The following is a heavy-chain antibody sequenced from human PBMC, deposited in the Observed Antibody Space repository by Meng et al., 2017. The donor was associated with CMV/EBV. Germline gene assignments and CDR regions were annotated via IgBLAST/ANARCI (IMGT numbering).Heavy chain of an antibody. V-gene: IGHV3-30-3*01. J-gene: IGHJ6*02. CDR3: ARPYCTSPRCWLYYYGLDV. CDR2: ISSDGSKA. Sequence: GESLKISCAASGFTFSSYAIHWVRQAPGKGLEWVAVISSDGSKAYYADSVRGRFTISRDNSKNTLHLQMVSLRAEDTAVCYCARPYCTSPRCWLYYYGLDVWGQGTTVTVSS. D-gene: IGHD2-8*01. CDR1: GFTFSSYA.